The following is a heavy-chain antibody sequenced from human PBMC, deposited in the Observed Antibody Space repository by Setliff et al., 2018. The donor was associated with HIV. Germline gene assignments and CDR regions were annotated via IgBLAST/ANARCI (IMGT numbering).Heavy chain of an antibody. V-gene: IGHV3-30*04. Sequence: PGGSLRLSCAASGFTFSSYAMHWVCQAPGKGLEWVAVISYDGSNKYYADSVKGRFTISRDDSKNTLYLQMNSLRAEDTAVYYCARDGLADGLDYWGQGTLVTVSS. CDR1: GFTFSSYA. CDR2: ISYDGSNK. CDR3: ARDGLADGLDY. J-gene: IGHJ4*02.